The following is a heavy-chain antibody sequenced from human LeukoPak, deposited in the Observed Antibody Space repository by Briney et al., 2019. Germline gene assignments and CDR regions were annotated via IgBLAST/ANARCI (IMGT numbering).Heavy chain of an antibody. D-gene: IGHD2-21*01. J-gene: IGHJ4*02. CDR1: GGSISSGRHY. CDR3: ASRSPPGETGYFDY. Sequence: SETLSLTCTVSGGSISSGRHYWTWIRQLPGKGLQWIGYIFYSGSTYYNPSLKSRVTISVDTSKNQFSLKINSVTAADTAVYYCASRSPPGETGYFDYWGQGTLVTVSS. CDR2: IFYSGST. V-gene: IGHV4-31*03.